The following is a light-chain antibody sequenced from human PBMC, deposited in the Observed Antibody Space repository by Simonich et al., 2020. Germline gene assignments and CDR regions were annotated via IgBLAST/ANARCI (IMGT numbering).Light chain of an antibody. V-gene: IGLV2-23*01. CDR3: SSYAGSNNYWV. J-gene: IGLJ3*02. CDR2: EGS. Sequence: QSALTQPASVSGSPGQSIPISCTGTSRDVGSYNLVSWYQQHPGKAPKLMIYEGSKRPSGVSNRFSGSKSGNTASLTISGLQAEDEADYYCSSYAGSNNYWVFGGGTKLTVL. CDR1: SRDVGSYNL.